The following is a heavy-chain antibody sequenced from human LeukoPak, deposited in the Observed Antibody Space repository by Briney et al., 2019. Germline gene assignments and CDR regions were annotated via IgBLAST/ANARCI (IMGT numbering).Heavy chain of an antibody. D-gene: IGHD5-24*01. V-gene: IGHV1-69*05. CDR2: IIPIFGTA. J-gene: IGHJ2*01. Sequence: ASVKVSCKASGGTFSSYAISWVRQAPGQGLEWMEGIIPIFGTANYAQKFQGRVTITTDESTSTAYMELRSLRSDDTAVYYCARDRAAEMATGYLWYFDLWGRGTPVTVSS. CDR1: GGTFSSYA. CDR3: ARDRAAEMATGYLWYFDL.